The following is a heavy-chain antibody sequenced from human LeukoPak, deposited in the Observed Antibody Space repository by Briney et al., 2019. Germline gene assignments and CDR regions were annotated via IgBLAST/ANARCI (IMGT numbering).Heavy chain of an antibody. J-gene: IGHJ4*02. CDR1: GGSFSGYY. V-gene: IGHV4-34*01. CDR3: ARAEDTAMANFDY. Sequence: PSETLSLTCAVYGGSFSGYYWSWIRQPPGKGLEWIGEINHSGSTNYNPSLKSRVTISVDRSKNQFSLKLSSVTAADTAVYYCARAEDTAMANFDYWGQGTLVTVSS. D-gene: IGHD5-18*01. CDR2: INHSGST.